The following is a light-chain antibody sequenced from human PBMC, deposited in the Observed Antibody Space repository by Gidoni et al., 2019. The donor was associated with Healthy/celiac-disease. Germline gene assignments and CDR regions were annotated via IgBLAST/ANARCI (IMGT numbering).Light chain of an antibody. J-gene: IGLJ2*01. Sequence: QSALTQPASVSVSPGQSITISCTGTSSDVGGYNYVSWYQQHPGKAPKLMIYDVSNRPSGVSKRFSGSKSGNTASLTISGLQAEDEADYYCSSYTSSSTPLVFGGGTKLTVL. V-gene: IGLV2-14*01. CDR3: SSYTSSSTPLV. CDR1: SSDVGGYNY. CDR2: DVS.